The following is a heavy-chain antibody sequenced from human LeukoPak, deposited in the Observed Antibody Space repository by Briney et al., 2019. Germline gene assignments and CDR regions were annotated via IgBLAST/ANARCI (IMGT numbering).Heavy chain of an antibody. J-gene: IGHJ3*02. CDR2: ISSSSSYI. CDR3: AGAVGPTDAFNI. V-gene: IGHV3-21*01. D-gene: IGHD4-23*01. CDR1: GFTFSSYS. Sequence: GGSLRLSCAASGFTFSSYSMNWVRQAPGKGLEWVSSISSSSSYINYADSVRGRFTISRDNAKNSLFLQMNSLRAEDTAVYYCAGAVGPTDAFNIWGQGTMVTVSS.